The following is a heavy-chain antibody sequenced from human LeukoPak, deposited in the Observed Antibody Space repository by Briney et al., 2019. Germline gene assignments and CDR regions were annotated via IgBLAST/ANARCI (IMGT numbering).Heavy chain of an antibody. V-gene: IGHV3-74*01. CDR1: GFTFSSYW. J-gene: IGHJ6*03. CDR2: INSDGSST. D-gene: IGHD2-2*01. Sequence: GGSLRLSCAASGFTFSSYWMHWVRQAPGKGLVWVSRINSDGSSTSYADSVKGRFTISRDNAKNSLYLQMNSLRAEDTAVYYCARDGLVVVPAAEVQYYYYYMDVWGKGTTVTVSS. CDR3: ARDGLVVVPAAEVQYYYYYMDV.